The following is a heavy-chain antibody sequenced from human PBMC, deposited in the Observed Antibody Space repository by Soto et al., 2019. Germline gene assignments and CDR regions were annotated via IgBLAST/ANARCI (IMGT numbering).Heavy chain of an antibody. CDR2: IYYSGST. D-gene: IGHD5-18*01. Sequence: SETLSLTCTVSGGSISSYYWSWIRQPPGKGLEWIGYIYYSGSTNYNPSLKSRVNISVDTSKNQFSLKLSSVTAADTAVYYCARSGYSYGTDYWGQGTLVTVSS. CDR1: GGSISSYY. CDR3: ARSGYSYGTDY. V-gene: IGHV4-59*01. J-gene: IGHJ4*02.